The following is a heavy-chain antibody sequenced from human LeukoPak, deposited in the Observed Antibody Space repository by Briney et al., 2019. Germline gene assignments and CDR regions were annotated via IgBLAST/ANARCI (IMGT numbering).Heavy chain of an antibody. CDR1: GGSISSSRYY. D-gene: IGHD1-1*01. J-gene: IGHJ4*02. V-gene: IGHV4-39*01. CDR3: ARHVRATGTTHFDY. CDR2: IYYSGST. Sequence: PSETLSLTCTVSGGSISSSRYYWGWIRQPPGKGLEWIGSIYYSGSTYYNPSLKSRVTISVDTSKNQFSLQLSSVTAADTAVYYCARHVRATGTTHFDYWGQGTLVTVSS.